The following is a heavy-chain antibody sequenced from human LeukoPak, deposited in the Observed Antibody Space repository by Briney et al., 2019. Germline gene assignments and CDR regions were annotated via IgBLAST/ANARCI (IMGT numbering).Heavy chain of an antibody. Sequence: PGGSLRLSCAASGFTFSSYGMHWVRQAPGKGLEWVAVISYDGSNKYYADSVKGRFTISRDNSKNTLYLQMNSLRAEDTAVYCCAKGAGSGWSDYWGQGTLVTVSS. CDR3: AKGAGSGWSDY. D-gene: IGHD6-19*01. CDR1: GFTFSSYG. CDR2: ISYDGSNK. J-gene: IGHJ4*02. V-gene: IGHV3-30*18.